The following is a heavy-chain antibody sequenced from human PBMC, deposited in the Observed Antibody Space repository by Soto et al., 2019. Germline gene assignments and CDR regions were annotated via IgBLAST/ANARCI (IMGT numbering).Heavy chain of an antibody. D-gene: IGHD6-19*01. Sequence: EVQLVESGGGLVQPGRSLRLSCAASGFTFSSYAMSWVRQAPGKGLEWVSAISSSGGTTHYADSVKGRFIISRDNSKNTLYLQMNSLRAEDTAVYYCAKPGYLEQWLVRGYFDYWGQGTMVTVSS. CDR3: AKPGYLEQWLVRGYFDY. J-gene: IGHJ4*02. V-gene: IGHV3-23*04. CDR2: ISSSGGTT. CDR1: GFTFSSYA.